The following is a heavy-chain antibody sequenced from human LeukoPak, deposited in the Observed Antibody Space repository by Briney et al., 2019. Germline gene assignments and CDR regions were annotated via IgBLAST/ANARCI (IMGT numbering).Heavy chain of an antibody. J-gene: IGHJ4*02. Sequence: ASVKVSCKASGYTFTGYSIHWVRQAPGQGLEWMGWINPNSGGVHYAQNFQGRVTMTRDMSISTAYMELSRLKSDDTAVYFCARDLNGSGSFYNGALDYWGQGTLVTVSS. CDR1: GYTFTGYS. D-gene: IGHD3-10*01. CDR2: INPNSGGV. CDR3: ARDLNGSGSFYNGALDY. V-gene: IGHV1-2*02.